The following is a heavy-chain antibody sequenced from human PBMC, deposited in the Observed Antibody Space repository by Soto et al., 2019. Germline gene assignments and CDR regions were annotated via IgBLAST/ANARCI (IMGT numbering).Heavy chain of an antibody. D-gene: IGHD3-3*01. Sequence: QLQLQESGPGLVKPSETLSLTCTVSGGSISSSSYYWGWIRQPPGKGLEWIGSIYYSGSTYYNPSLKSRVTISVDTSKNQFSLKLSSVTAADTAVYYCASQVLRFLDPQYNVTGWFDPWGQGTLVTVSS. CDR1: GGSISSSSYY. CDR2: IYYSGST. J-gene: IGHJ5*02. V-gene: IGHV4-39*01. CDR3: ASQVLRFLDPQYNVTGWFDP.